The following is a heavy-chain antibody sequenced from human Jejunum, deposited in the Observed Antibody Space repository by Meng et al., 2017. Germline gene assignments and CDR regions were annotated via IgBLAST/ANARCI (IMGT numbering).Heavy chain of an antibody. D-gene: IGHD2-8*01. J-gene: IGHJ1*01. CDR1: GDSISSSYW. CDR2: IYHSGTT. V-gene: IGHV4-4*02. Sequence: EPGHGRVKPWVTLSLTCAVSGDSISSSYWWSWVRQSPGKGLEWIGEIYHSGTTNYNPSLKSRVTLSVDKSKNQFSLNLSSVTAADTAVYFCARDFEALNGVWGQGTLVTVSS. CDR3: ARDFEALNGV.